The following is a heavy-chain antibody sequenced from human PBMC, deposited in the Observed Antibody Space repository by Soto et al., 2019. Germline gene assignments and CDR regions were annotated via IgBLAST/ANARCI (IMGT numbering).Heavy chain of an antibody. V-gene: IGHV3-48*03. CDR2: IQNHGTPT. CDR3: ARGYEAGCHLGY. J-gene: IGHJ4*02. D-gene: IGHD2-15*01. Sequence: EVHLEESGGGLVQPGGSLRLSCEASGFSFSRDEMNWVRQAPGKGLEWIAYIQNHGTPTHYADSVRGRVTISRDNAKKSPYPHMGSLTAEDKAIYYCARGYEAGCHLGYWREGVLVTVSS. CDR1: GFSFSRDE.